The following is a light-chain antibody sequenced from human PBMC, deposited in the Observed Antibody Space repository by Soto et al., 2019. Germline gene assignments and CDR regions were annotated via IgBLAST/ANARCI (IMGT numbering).Light chain of an antibody. CDR2: KAS. CDR3: LHYNSYSEA. Sequence: DIQMTQSPSTLSGSVGDRVTITCRASQTISSWLAWYQQKPGKAPKLLIYKASTLKSGVPSRFSGSRSGTEFTLTISSLQHDDFETYCCLHYNSYSEALGQGNKVDIK. CDR1: QTISSW. V-gene: IGKV1-5*03. J-gene: IGKJ1*01.